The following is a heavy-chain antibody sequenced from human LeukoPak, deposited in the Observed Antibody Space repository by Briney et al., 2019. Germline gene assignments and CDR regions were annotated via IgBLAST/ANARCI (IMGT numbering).Heavy chain of an antibody. D-gene: IGHD3-9*01. CDR1: GGTFSSYA. CDR3: ARDDILTGHAFDI. J-gene: IGHJ3*02. V-gene: IGHV1-69*05. Sequence: SVKVSCKASGGTFSSYAISWVRQAPGQGLEWMGRIIPIFGTANYAQKFQGRVTITTDESTSTAYMELSSLRSEDMAVYYCARDDILTGHAFDIWGQGTMVTVSS. CDR2: IIPIFGTA.